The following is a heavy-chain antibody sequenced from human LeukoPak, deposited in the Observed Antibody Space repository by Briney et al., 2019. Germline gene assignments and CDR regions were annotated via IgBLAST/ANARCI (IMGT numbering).Heavy chain of an antibody. CDR2: ISGSGGST. CDR1: GFTFTNYA. Sequence: PGGSLRLSCAASGFTFTNYAMSWVRQAPGKGLEWVSAISGSGGSTYYADSVKGRFTISRDNSKNTLTLHMNSLRIEDTSIYFCAKGAWAADGPMGNNFASWGQGTLVTVSS. J-gene: IGHJ4*02. D-gene: IGHD6-13*01. V-gene: IGHV3-23*01. CDR3: AKGAWAADGPMGNNFAS.